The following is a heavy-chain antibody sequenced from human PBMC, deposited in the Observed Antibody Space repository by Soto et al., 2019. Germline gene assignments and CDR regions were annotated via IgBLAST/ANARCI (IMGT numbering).Heavy chain of an antibody. V-gene: IGHV3-23*01. D-gene: IGHD5-18*01. CDR3: AKGSGHNYVNYFDC. CDR1: GFPLRGYA. Sequence: PGGSLRLSCAASGFPLRGYAMSWVRQAPGKGLEWVSFISGSGDATYYTDSVKGRFIISRDNSKNTLFLQMNSLRAEDTAVYYCAKGSGHNYVNYFDCWGQGTLVTVSS. CDR2: ISGSGDAT. J-gene: IGHJ4*02.